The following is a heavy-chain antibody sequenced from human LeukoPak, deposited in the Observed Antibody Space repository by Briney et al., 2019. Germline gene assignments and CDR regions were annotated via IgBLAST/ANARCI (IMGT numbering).Heavy chain of an antibody. J-gene: IGHJ5*02. CDR3: ARPFHSNVYGTSWWIS. D-gene: IGHD6-13*01. CDR2: IHTSTGTP. CDR1: GYTFTSYA. V-gene: IGHV7-4-1*02. Sequence: VASVKVSCKASGYTFTSYAINWVRQAPGQGLEWMGWIHTSTGTPTYAQGFTGRFVFSLDTSVSTAYLEISSLKAEDTAVYYCARPFHSNVYGTSWWISWGQGTLVTVSS.